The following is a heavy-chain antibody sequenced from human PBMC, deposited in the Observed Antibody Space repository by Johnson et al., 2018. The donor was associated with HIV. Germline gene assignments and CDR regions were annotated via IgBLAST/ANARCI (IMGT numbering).Heavy chain of an antibody. CDR1: GFTFDNFA. CDR2: ISWDSGTI. V-gene: IGHV3-9*01. J-gene: IGHJ3*02. D-gene: IGHD4-23*01. Sequence: VQLVESGGGLVKPGGSLRLSCAVSGFTFDNFAMHWVRQAPGKGLEWVSSISWDSGTIGYADSVKGRFTISRDNAKISLYLQMDSLRAEDTAVYYCAKDMSRVVTPWAVSFDIWGQGTMVTVSS. CDR3: AKDMSRVVTPWAVSFDI.